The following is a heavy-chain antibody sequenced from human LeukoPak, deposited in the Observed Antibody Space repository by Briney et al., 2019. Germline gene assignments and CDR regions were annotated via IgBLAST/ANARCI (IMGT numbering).Heavy chain of an antibody. Sequence: SGTLSLTCAVYGGSFSGYYWSWIRQPAGKGLEWIGRIYTSGSTNYNPSLKSRVTMSVDTSKSQLSLKLSSVTAADTAVYYCARGSSSIAALGFDYWGQGTLVTVSS. D-gene: IGHD6-6*01. CDR1: GGSFSGYY. V-gene: IGHV4-59*10. CDR3: ARGSSSIAALGFDY. J-gene: IGHJ4*02. CDR2: IYTSGST.